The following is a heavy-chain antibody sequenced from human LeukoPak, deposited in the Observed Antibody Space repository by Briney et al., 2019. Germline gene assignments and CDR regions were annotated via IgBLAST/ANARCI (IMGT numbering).Heavy chain of an antibody. V-gene: IGHV1-18*01. J-gene: IGHJ4*02. Sequence: ASVKVSCKASGYTFTNYGISWVRQAPGQGLEWMGWISAYNGHTKYAQKVQGRVTITRDTSTSTAYMELRSLRSDDTAVYYCARRRDGSYYFDYWGQGTLVTVSS. CDR2: ISAYNGHT. CDR3: ARRRDGSYYFDY. CDR1: GYTFTNYG. D-gene: IGHD5-24*01.